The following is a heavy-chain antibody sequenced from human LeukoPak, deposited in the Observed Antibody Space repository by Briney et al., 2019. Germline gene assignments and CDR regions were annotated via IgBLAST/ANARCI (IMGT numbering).Heavy chain of an antibody. CDR3: ASVLDY. V-gene: IGHV3-30*09. J-gene: IGHJ4*02. CDR1: GFTFSSSA. CDR2: IAYDGNDK. Sequence: GGSLRLSCAASGFTFSSSAMQWVRQAPGKGLEWLAVIAYDGNDKYYADSVRGRFAISRDNSKNTVYLQMNNLKTEDTAVYYCASVLDYWGQGILVTVSS.